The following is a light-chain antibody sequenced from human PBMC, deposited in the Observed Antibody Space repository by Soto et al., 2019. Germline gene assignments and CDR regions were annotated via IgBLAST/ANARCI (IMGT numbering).Light chain of an antibody. V-gene: IGLV2-8*01. CDR3: SSYAGSNNLV. J-gene: IGLJ2*01. Sequence: QSALTQPPSASGSPGQSVTIPCTGTSSDVGGYNSVSWYQQHPGKVPKLMIYEVSKRPSGVPDRFSGSKSGNTASLTVSGLQAEDEADYYCSSYAGSNNLVLGGATKLTVL. CDR1: SSDVGGYNS. CDR2: EVS.